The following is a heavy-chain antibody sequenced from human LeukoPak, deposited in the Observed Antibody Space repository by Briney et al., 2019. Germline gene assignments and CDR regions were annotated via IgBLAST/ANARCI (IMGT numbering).Heavy chain of an antibody. V-gene: IGHV1-69*13. J-gene: IGHJ6*02. Sequence: SVKVSCKASGGTFSSYAISWVRQAPGQGLEWMGGIIPIFGTANYAQKFQGRVTITADESTSTAYMELSSLRSEDTAVYYCARDAGATGDLFNGMDVWGQGTTVTVSS. CDR3: ARDAGATGDLFNGMDV. CDR1: GGTFSSYA. D-gene: IGHD7-27*01. CDR2: IIPIFGTA.